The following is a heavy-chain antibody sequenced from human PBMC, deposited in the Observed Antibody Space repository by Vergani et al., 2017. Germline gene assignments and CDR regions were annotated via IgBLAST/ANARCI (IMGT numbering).Heavy chain of an antibody. V-gene: IGHV3-64*01. CDR2: INYAGVTT. Sequence: EVQLVESGGDLVQPGGSLRLSCAASGFTFINYAMQWARRAPGKGLEYVAGINYAGVTTYYATSVKGRFTISRDNSKNMLYLQMGSLRGEETALYYCARDALGYCSSTSCPRPYYYYMDVWGKGTTVTVSS. CDR3: ARDALGYCSSTSCPRPYYYYMDV. J-gene: IGHJ6*03. CDR1: GFTFINYA. D-gene: IGHD2-2*01.